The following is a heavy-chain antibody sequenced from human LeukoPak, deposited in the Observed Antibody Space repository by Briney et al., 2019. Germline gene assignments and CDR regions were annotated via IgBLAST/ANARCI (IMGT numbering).Heavy chain of an antibody. J-gene: IGHJ5*01. D-gene: IGHD5-24*01. CDR3: ARGGATFNWFDP. Sequence: SETLSLTCTVSGGSISSYYWSWIRQPPGKGLEWIGYIYYSGSTNYNPSLKSRVTISVDTSKNQFSLKLSSVTAADTAVYYCARGGATFNWFDPWGQGTTVTVSS. CDR2: IYYSGST. CDR1: GGSISSYY. V-gene: IGHV4-59*01.